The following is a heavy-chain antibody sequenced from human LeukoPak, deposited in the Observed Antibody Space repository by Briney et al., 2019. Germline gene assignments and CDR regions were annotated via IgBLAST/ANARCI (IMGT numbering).Heavy chain of an antibody. Sequence: PSETLSLTCTVSGGSIGSYYWSWIRQPAGKGLEWIGRIYTSGSTNYNPSLKSRVTMPVDTSKNQFSLKLSSVTAADTAVYYCARSYCSSTSCYYYYGMDVWGQGTTVTVSS. V-gene: IGHV4-4*07. CDR1: GGSIGSYY. D-gene: IGHD2-2*01. CDR2: IYTSGST. J-gene: IGHJ6*02. CDR3: ARSYCSSTSCYYYYGMDV.